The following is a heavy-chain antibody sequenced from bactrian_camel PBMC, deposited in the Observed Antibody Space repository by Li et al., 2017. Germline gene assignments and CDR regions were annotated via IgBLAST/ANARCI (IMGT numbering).Heavy chain of an antibody. CDR3: AAGGGPLFWVAGYYY. D-gene: IGHD1*01. CDR2: LDSDGVT. CDR1: GTTYNTYC. Sequence: HVQLVESGGSVQPGGSLRLSCTLTGTTYNTYCMKWWRQAPGKEREGVASLDSDGVTKYADSVKGRFTISQDNEKKTLYLQMDDLKPEDTAMYYCAAGGGPLFWVAGYYYWGQGTQVTVS. V-gene: IGHV3S26*01. J-gene: IGHJ4*01.